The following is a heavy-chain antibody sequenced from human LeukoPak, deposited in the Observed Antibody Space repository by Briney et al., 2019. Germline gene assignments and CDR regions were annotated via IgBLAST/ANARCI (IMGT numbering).Heavy chain of an antibody. CDR2: INSDGSDT. J-gene: IGHJ3*02. CDR1: GLTFSSYW. CDR3: VSRYCSSINCYKASGSGAFDI. Sequence: GGSLRLSCAASGLTFSSYWMHWVRQVPGKGLVWVSRINSDGSDTNYADSVKGRFTISRDNAKNTLYLQMNSLRAEDTALSYCVSRYCSSINCYKASGSGAFDIWGQGTMVTVSS. D-gene: IGHD2-2*02. V-gene: IGHV3-74*01.